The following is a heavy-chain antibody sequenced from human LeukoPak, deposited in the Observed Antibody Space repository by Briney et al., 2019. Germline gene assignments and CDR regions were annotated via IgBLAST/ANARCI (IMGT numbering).Heavy chain of an antibody. CDR1: EFTFNNFA. J-gene: IGHJ4*02. D-gene: IGHD6-13*01. V-gene: IGHV3-23*01. CDR2: ISGSGGST. CDR3: AKDPSSSWYGEDY. Sequence: GGSLRLSCVASEFTFNNFAINWVRQAPGKGLEWVSAISGSGGSTYYADSVKGRFTISRDNSKNTLYLQMNSLRAEDTAVYYCAKDPSSSWYGEDYWGQGTLVTVSS.